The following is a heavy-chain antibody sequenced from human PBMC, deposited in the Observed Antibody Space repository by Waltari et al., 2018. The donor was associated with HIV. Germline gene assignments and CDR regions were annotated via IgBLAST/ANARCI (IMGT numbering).Heavy chain of an antibody. CDR2: IKQDGSEK. V-gene: IGHV3-7*01. CDR1: GFTFSSYW. D-gene: IGHD3-16*01. J-gene: IGHJ4*02. CDR3: ASCRWGTYYFDY. Sequence: EVQLVESGGGLVQPGGSLRLSCAASGFTFSSYWMSWFRQAPGKGLEGVANIKQDGSEKYYVDSVKGRFTISRDNAKNSLYLQMNSLRAEDTAVYYCASCRWGTYYFDYWGQGTLVTVSS.